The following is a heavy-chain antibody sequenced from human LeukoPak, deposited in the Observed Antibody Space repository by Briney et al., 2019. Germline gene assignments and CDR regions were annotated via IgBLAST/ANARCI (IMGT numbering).Heavy chain of an antibody. CDR3: ARASDEIWFGEFFAMSLLY. J-gene: IGHJ4*02. CDR1: GYTFTGYY. D-gene: IGHD3-10*01. CDR2: INPNSGGT. Sequence: ASVKVSCKASGYTFTGYYMHWVRQAPGQGLEWMGWINPNSGGTNYAQKFQGRVTMTRDTSISTAYMELSRLRSDDTAVYYCARASDEIWFGEFFAMSLLYWGQGTLVTVSS. V-gene: IGHV1-2*02.